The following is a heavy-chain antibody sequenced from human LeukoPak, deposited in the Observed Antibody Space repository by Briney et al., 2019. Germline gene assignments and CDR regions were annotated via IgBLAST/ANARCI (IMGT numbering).Heavy chain of an antibody. Sequence: GGSLRLSCAASGFTFSSYGMHWVRQAPGKGLEWVAVISYDGSNKYYADSVKGRFTISRDNSKNTLYLQMNSLRAEDTAVYYCAKLSRKRKTYYYDSSGYSPVDYWGQGTLVTVSS. CDR2: ISYDGSNK. CDR1: GFTFSSYG. V-gene: IGHV3-30*18. D-gene: IGHD3-22*01. CDR3: AKLSRKRKTYYYDSSGYSPVDY. J-gene: IGHJ4*02.